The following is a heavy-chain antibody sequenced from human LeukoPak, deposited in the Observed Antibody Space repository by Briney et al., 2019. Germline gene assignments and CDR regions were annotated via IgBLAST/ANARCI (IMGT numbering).Heavy chain of an antibody. CDR2: ISCGSA. CDR3: ATEAECSGGSCYSYGWFDP. V-gene: IGHV4-61*01. J-gene: IGHJ5*02. Sequence: SETLSLTCSVSGGSVSSSLNKWSWIRQPPGKGLEWIGEISCGSASYDPSLRSRVTISIDTSTNRFSLTLDSVTAADTAVYYCATEAECSGGSCYSYGWFDPWGQGTQVIVSS. D-gene: IGHD2-15*01. CDR1: GGSVSSSLNK.